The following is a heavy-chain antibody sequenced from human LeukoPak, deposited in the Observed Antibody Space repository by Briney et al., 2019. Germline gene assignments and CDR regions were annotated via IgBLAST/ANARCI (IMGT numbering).Heavy chain of an antibody. CDR3: ARDHHNWNYGCDY. V-gene: IGHV3-11*01. D-gene: IGHD1-7*01. Sequence: LSLTCAVYGGSFSGYYWSWIRQPPGKGLEWVSYISSSGSTIYYADSVKGRFTISRDNAKNSLYLQMNSLRAEDTAVYYCARDHHNWNYGCDYWGQGTLVTVSS. CDR2: ISSSGSTI. J-gene: IGHJ4*02. CDR1: GGSFSGYY.